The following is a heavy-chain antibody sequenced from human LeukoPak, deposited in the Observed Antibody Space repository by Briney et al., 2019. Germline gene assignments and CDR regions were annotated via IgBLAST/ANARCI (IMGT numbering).Heavy chain of an antibody. CDR1: GFTFSSYW. D-gene: IGHD3-10*01. J-gene: IGHJ4*02. CDR2: IKQDGSEK. V-gene: IGHV3-7*01. CDR3: ARDRLSGEFDH. Sequence: GGSLRLSCAASGFTFSSYWMSWVRQAPGRGLEWVANIKQDGSEKYYVDSVKDRFTISRDNAKNSLYLQMNSLRAEDTAVYYCARDRLSGEFDHWGRGTPVTVAS.